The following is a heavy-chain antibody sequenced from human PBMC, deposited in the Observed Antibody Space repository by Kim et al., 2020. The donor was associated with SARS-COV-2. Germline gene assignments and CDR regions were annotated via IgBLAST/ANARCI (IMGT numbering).Heavy chain of an antibody. CDR3: AWGSYRDWYFDL. V-gene: IGHV4-59*01. D-gene: IGHD3-16*01. Sequence: SETLSLTCTVSGGSISSYYWSWIRQPPGKGLEWIGYIYYSGSTNYNPSLKSRVTISVDTSKNQFSLKLSSVTAADTAVYYCAWGSYRDWYFDLWGRGTLVTVSS. CDR2: IYYSGST. J-gene: IGHJ2*01. CDR1: GGSISSYY.